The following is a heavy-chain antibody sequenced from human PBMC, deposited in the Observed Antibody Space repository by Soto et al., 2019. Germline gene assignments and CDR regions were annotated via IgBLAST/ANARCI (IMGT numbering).Heavy chain of an antibody. CDR3: AKDGAYATFSSSFDY. CDR1: GFTFSSYA. Sequence: GGSLRLSCAASGFTFSSYAMSWVRQALGKGLEWVSAISGSGGSTYYADSVKGRFTISRDNSKNTLYLQMNSLRAEDTAVYYCAKDGAYATFSSSFDYWGQGTRVTVSS. J-gene: IGHJ4*02. V-gene: IGHV3-23*01. CDR2: ISGSGGST. D-gene: IGHD6-13*01.